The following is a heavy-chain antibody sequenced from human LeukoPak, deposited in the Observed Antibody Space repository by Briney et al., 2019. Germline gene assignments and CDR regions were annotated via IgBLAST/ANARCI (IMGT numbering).Heavy chain of an antibody. CDR3: ARDRTEEYYDFWSGYYSDDNWFDP. V-gene: IGHV3-48*01. J-gene: IGHJ5*02. Sequence: GGSLRLSCAASGFTFSSYSMNWVRQAPGKGLEWVSYISSRSSTIHYADSVKGRFTISRDNAKNSLYLQMNSLRAEDTAVYYCARDRTEEYYDFWSGYYSDDNWFDPWGQGTLVTVSS. CDR2: ISSRSSTI. D-gene: IGHD3-3*01. CDR1: GFTFSSYS.